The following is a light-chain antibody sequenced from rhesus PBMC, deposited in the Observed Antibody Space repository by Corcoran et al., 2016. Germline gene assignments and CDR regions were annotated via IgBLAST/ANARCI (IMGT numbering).Light chain of an antibody. V-gene: IGKV1-22*01. CDR1: QGISSW. J-gene: IGKJ4*01. Sequence: DIQMTQSPSSLSASVGDTVTITCRASQGISSWLAWYQQKPGKAPKLLIYKASSLQSGVPSRFSGSGSGTDFTLTISSLQSEAFATYYCQQYSSRPLTFGGGTKVEIK. CDR3: QQYSSRPLT. CDR2: KAS.